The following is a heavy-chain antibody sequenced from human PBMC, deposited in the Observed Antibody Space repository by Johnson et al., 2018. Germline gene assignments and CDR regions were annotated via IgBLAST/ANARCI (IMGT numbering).Heavy chain of an antibody. CDR3: INPRDNCRGDCLQH. Sequence: VQLVQSGGGLVKPGGSLRLCCAASGFIFSNAYMTWVRQTPGQGPEWVGRIKARAAGGTPDYAAFVKGRFTISRDDSENMFYLQMNSLKIEDTAVYYCINPRDNCRGDCLQHWGQGALVTVSS. CDR1: GFIFSNAY. CDR2: IKARAAGGTP. V-gene: IGHV3-15*01. D-gene: IGHD2-21*02. J-gene: IGHJ1*01.